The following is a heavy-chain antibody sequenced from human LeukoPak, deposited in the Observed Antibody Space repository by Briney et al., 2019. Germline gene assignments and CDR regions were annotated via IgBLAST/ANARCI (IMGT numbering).Heavy chain of an antibody. D-gene: IGHD3-10*01. J-gene: IGHJ4*02. CDR1: GFTFSSYS. CDR2: ISSSSSYI. CDR3: ARAESGGSLDY. V-gene: IGHV3-21*01. Sequence: PGGSLRLSCVASGFTFSSYSMNWVRQAPGKGLEWVSSISSSSSYIYYVDSVKGRFTISRGNAKNSLYLQMNSLRAEDTAVYYCARAESGGSLDYWGQGTLVTVSS.